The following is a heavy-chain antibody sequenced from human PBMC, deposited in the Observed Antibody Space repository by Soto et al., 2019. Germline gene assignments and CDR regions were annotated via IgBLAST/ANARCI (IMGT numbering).Heavy chain of an antibody. CDR1: GFTFSDYG. D-gene: IGHD6-13*01. Sequence: QVQLVESGGGVVQPGRSLRLSCVGSGFTFSDYGMHWVRQAPGKGLEWVAIISYDGNNKYYGASVKGRFTISRDNSKNTVFLQMNSLSDADTAVYYCAKDFQQVVRQSYWYFARWGRGTLVTVSS. V-gene: IGHV3-30*18. CDR2: ISYDGNNK. J-gene: IGHJ2*01. CDR3: AKDFQQVVRQSYWYFAR.